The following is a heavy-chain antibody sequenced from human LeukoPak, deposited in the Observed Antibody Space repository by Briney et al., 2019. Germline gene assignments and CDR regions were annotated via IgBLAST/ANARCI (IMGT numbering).Heavy chain of an antibody. CDR3: ARGFRRYYYDSSGYLYYSDY. J-gene: IGHJ4*02. CDR1: GGSFSGYY. CDR2: INHSGST. V-gene: IGHV4-34*01. Sequence: SETLSLTCAVYGGSFSGYYWSWIRQPPGKGLEWIGEINHSGSTNYNPSLKSRVTISVDTSKNQFSLKLSSVTAADTAVYYCARGFRRYYYDSSGYLYYSDYWGQGTLVTVSS. D-gene: IGHD3-22*01.